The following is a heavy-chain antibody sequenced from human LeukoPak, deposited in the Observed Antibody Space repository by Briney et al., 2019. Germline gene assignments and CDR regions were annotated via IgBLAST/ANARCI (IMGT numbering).Heavy chain of an antibody. V-gene: IGHV1-2*02. J-gene: IGHJ4*02. D-gene: IGHD4/OR15-4a*01. CDR1: GYTFTGYY. CDR2: INPNSGGT. Sequence: ASVNVSCKASGYTFTGYYMHWVRQAPGQGLEWMGWINPNSGGTNYAQKFQGRVTITRDTSISTAYMELSRLRSDDTAVYYCARPLLWWPQVGYFDYWGQGTLVTVSS. CDR3: ARPLLWWPQVGYFDY.